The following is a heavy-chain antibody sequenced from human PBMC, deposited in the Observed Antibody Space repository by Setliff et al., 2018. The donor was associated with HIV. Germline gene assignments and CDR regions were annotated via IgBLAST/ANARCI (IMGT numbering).Heavy chain of an antibody. J-gene: IGHJ4*02. CDR1: GGSISSSSYY. Sequence: SETLSLTCTVSGGSISSSSYYWSWIRQSAGKGLEWVGRIYTGGRTNYNPSLKGRVTMSVDTSKNQFSLKLSSVTAADTAVYYCARVRYYYDSSGYLLLLFDYWGQRTLVTVSS. V-gene: IGHV4-61*02. CDR2: IYTGGRT. D-gene: IGHD3-22*01. CDR3: ARVRYYYDSSGYLLLLFDY.